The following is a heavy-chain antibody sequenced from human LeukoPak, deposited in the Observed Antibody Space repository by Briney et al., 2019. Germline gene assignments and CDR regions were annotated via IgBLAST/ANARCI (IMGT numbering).Heavy chain of an antibody. J-gene: IGHJ6*02. Sequence: KTSETLSLTCTVSGGSISSGGYYWSWIRQHPGKGLEWIGYIYYSGSTYYNPSLKSRVTISVDTSKNQFSLKLSSVTAADTAVYYCARIFSSSWYHTYYYYYGMDVWGQGTTVTVSS. V-gene: IGHV4-31*03. CDR3: ARIFSSSWYHTYYYYYGMDV. CDR2: IYYSGST. D-gene: IGHD6-13*01. CDR1: GGSISSGGYY.